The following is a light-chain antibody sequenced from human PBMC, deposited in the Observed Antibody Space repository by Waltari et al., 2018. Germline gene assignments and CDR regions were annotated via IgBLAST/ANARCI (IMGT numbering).Light chain of an antibody. CDR1: SSDVGGYNY. CDR3: CSYAGLGTYV. J-gene: IGLJ1*01. CDR2: DIN. Sequence: QSALTQPRPVSGSPGQSVTISCTGTSSDVGGYNYVSWYQQHPDKAPKLIIYDINKRPSGVPDRFSGSKSGNTASLTISGLQAEDEADYYCCSYAGLGTYVFGTGTKVTVL. V-gene: IGLV2-11*01.